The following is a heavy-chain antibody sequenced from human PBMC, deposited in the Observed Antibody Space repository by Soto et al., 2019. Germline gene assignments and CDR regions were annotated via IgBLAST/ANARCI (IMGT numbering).Heavy chain of an antibody. CDR1: GGSFSGYY. CDR2: INHSGNT. CDR3: GSPGYVDY. Sequence: QVQLQQWGAGLLKPSETLSLTCAVYGGSFSGYYWSWIRQPPGKGLEWIGEINHSGNTNYNPSLKSRVTISVDPSRKPFSLKVRSVIAADTAVYYCGSPGYVDYWGQGTLVTVPS. D-gene: IGHD2-2*01. J-gene: IGHJ4*02. V-gene: IGHV4-34*01.